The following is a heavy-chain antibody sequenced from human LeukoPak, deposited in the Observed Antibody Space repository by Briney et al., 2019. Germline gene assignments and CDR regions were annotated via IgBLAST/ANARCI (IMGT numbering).Heavy chain of an antibody. Sequence: GGSLRLSCASSGPPFETSWMAWARKVPGKGLKWLANISPDGSVRNYVDSVKGRFTISRDNVENSLYLQMTSLRAEDTALYYCGRDPHYGAIDHWGQGTLVTVSS. J-gene: IGHJ5*02. CDR2: ISPDGSVR. CDR1: GPPFETSW. D-gene: IGHD4-17*01. CDR3: GRDPHYGAIDH. V-gene: IGHV3-7*01.